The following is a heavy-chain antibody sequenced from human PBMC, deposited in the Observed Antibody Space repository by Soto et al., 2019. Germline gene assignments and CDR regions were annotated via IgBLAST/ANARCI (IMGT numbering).Heavy chain of an antibody. D-gene: IGHD2-8*01. CDR2: ISAYNGNT. CDR1: GYTFTSYG. Sequence: ASVKVSCKASGYTFTSYGISWVRQAPGQGLEWMGWISAYNGNTNYAQKLQGRVTMTTDTSTSTAYMELRSLRSDDTAVYHCARCILYRYYCGMDVWGQGTTVTVYS. J-gene: IGHJ6*02. V-gene: IGHV1-18*04. CDR3: ARCILYRYYCGMDV.